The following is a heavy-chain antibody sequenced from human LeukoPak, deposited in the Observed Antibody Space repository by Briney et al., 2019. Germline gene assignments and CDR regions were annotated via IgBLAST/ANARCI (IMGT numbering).Heavy chain of an antibody. J-gene: IGHJ4*02. D-gene: IGHD5-18*01. CDR1: GFTFSSYS. V-gene: IGHV3-15*01. CDR2: IKSKADGGTT. Sequence: PGGSLRLSCAASGFTFSSYSMNWVRQAPGKGLEWVGRIKSKADGGTTDYAAPVKGRFTISRDDSKNTLYLQMNSLKTEDTAVYYCSTHRYTLGDYWGQGTLVTVSS. CDR3: STHRYTLGDY.